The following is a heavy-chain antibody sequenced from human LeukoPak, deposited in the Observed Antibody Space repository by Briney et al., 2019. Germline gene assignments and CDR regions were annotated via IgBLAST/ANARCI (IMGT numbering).Heavy chain of an antibody. Sequence: SETLSLTCTVSGGSISSGDYYWSWIRQPPGKGLEWIGYIYYSGSTYYHPSLKSRVTISVDTSKNQFSLKLSSVTAADTAVYYCARGITEWLIAHWGQGTLVTVSS. CDR1: GGSISSGDYY. J-gene: IGHJ1*01. CDR3: ARGITEWLIAH. D-gene: IGHD3-3*01. CDR2: IYYSGST. V-gene: IGHV4-30-4*01.